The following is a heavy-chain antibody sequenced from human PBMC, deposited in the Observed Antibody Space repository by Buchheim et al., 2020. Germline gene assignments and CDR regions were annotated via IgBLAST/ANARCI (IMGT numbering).Heavy chain of an antibody. D-gene: IGHD3-10*01. CDR2: IYYSGST. V-gene: IGHV4-30-4*01. J-gene: IGHJ4*02. CDR1: GGSISSGDYY. CDR3: ARERDYYGSGSYMGFDY. Sequence: QVQLQESGPGLVKPSQTLSLTCTVSGGSISSGDYYWSWIRQPPGKGLEWIGYIYYSGSTYYNPSPKSRVTISVDTPKNQSSLKLSSVTAADTAVYYCARERDYYGSGSYMGFDYWGQGTL.